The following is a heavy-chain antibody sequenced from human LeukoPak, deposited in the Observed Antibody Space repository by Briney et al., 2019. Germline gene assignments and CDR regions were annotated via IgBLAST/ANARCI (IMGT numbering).Heavy chain of an antibody. J-gene: IGHJ4*02. CDR2: IIPIFGTA. V-gene: IGHV1-69*13. CDR3: ARYDFWSGYYFDY. D-gene: IGHD3-3*01. Sequence: GASVRVSCKASGGTLSSYAISWVRQAPGQGLEWMGGIIPIFGTANYAQKFQGRVTITADESTSTAYMELSSLRSEDTAVYYCARYDFWSGYYFDYWGQGTLVTVSS. CDR1: GGTLSSYA.